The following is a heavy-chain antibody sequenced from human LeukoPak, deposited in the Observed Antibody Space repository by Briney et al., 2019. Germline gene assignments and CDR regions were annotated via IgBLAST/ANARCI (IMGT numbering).Heavy chain of an antibody. J-gene: IGHJ4*02. CDR2: IYYSGST. Sequence: KSSETLSLTCTVSGGSISSGGYYWSWIRQHPGKGLEWIGYIYYSGSTYYNPSLKSRVTISVDTSKNQFSLKLSSVTAADTAVYYCASVYYYDSSGTYWGQGTLVTVSS. CDR3: ASVYYYDSSGTY. D-gene: IGHD3-22*01. CDR1: GGSISSGGYY. V-gene: IGHV4-31*03.